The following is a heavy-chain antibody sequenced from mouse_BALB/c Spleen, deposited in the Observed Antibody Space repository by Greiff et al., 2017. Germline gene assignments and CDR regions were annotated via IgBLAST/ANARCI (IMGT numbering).Heavy chain of an antibody. CDR2: ISSGSSTI. J-gene: IGHJ2*01. CDR1: GFTFSSFG. Sequence: EVQRVESGGGLVQPGGSRKLSCAASGFTFSSFGMHWVRQAPEKGLEWVAYISSGSSTIYYADTVKGRFTISRDNPKNTLFLQMTSLRSEDTAMYYCARGNYDFDYWGQGTTLTVSS. V-gene: IGHV5-17*02. CDR3: ARGNYDFDY. D-gene: IGHD2-1*01.